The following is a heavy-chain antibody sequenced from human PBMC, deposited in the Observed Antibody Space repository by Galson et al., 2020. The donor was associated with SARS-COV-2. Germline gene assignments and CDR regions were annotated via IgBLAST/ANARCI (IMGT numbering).Heavy chain of an antibody. CDR3: ARDLGTLGYCSSTSCGNYYYGMDV. D-gene: IGHD2-2*01. CDR2: IIPIFGTA. V-gene: IGHV1-69*13. CDR1: GGTFSSYA. Sequence: SVKVSCKASGGTFSSYAISWVRQAPGQGLEWMGGIIPIFGTANYAQKFQGRVTITADESTSTAYMELSSLRSEDTAVYYCARDLGTLGYCSSTSCGNYYYGMDVWGQGTTVTVSS. J-gene: IGHJ6*02.